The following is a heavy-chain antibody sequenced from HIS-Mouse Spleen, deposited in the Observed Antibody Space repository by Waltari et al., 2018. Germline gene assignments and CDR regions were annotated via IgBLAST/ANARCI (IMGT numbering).Heavy chain of an antibody. J-gene: IGHJ4*02. CDR1: GGTFSSYA. CDR3: ARGKTAQVGATDY. D-gene: IGHD1-26*01. V-gene: IGHV1-69*01. CDR2: IIPILGPA. Sequence: QVQLVQSGAEVKKPGSSVKVSCKASGGTFSSYAISWVRQAPGQGLGWMGWIIPILGPANYAPKFQGRVTITADESTSTAYVELSSLRSEDTAVYYCARGKTAQVGATDYWGQGTLVTVSS.